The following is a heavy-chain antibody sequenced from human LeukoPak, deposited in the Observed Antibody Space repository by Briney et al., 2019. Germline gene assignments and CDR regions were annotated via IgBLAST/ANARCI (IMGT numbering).Heavy chain of an antibody. J-gene: IGHJ4*02. CDR3: PKQAGFLGSGSYYAD. D-gene: IGHD3-10*01. V-gene: IGHV3-7*03. CDR2: IKQDGTEK. CDR1: GFTFGTYW. Sequence: GGSLRLSCAASGFTFGTYWMGWVRHAPGKGMEWVANIKQDGTEKSYVDSVKGRFTISRDNSKNTLYLQMNSLRAEDTAVYYCPKQAGFLGSGSYYADWGQGTLVTVSS.